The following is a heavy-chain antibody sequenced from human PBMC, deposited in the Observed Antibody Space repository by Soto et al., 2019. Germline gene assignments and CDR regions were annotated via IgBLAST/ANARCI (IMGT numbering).Heavy chain of an antibody. D-gene: IGHD2-15*01. CDR1: GFTFSSYA. Sequence: PGGSLRLSCAASGFTFSSYAMSWVRQAPGKGLEWVSAISGSGGSTYYADSVKGRFTISRDNSKNTLYLQMNSLRAEDTAVYYCAKDHSEQQIVVVVAATYYYYGTDVSGQGTKVTVSS. CDR2: ISGSGGST. J-gene: IGHJ6*02. V-gene: IGHV3-23*01. CDR3: AKDHSEQQIVVVVAATYYYYGTDV.